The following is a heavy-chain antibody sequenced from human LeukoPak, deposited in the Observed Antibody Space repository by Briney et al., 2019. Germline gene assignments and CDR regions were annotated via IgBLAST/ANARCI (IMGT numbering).Heavy chain of an antibody. D-gene: IGHD6-13*01. J-gene: IGHJ4*02. CDR1: GFSFTTYW. Sequence: GESLKISCKGYGFSFTTYWIGWVRQMPGKGLEWMGIIYPADSDTRYSPSFQGQVTISADKSITTAYLQWSSLKASDTAMYYRARRGRDSSNQKIFDYWSQGTLVTVSS. V-gene: IGHV5-51*01. CDR3: ARRGRDSSNQKIFDY. CDR2: IYPADSDT.